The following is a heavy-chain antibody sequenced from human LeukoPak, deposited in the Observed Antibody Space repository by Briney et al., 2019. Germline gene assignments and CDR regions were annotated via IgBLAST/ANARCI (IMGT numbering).Heavy chain of an antibody. V-gene: IGHV3-23*01. CDR2: IGGNGGST. D-gene: IGHD6-19*01. CDR3: AKMPVSYSSGWSNFDY. J-gene: IGHJ4*02. CDR1: GFTFSSYA. Sequence: PGGSPRLSCAASGFTFSSYAMSWVRQTPGTGLEWVSGIGGNGGSTYYADSVKGRFTIYRDNSKNTLFLQMNSLRAEDTAVYYCAKMPVSYSSGWSNFDYWGQGALVTVSS.